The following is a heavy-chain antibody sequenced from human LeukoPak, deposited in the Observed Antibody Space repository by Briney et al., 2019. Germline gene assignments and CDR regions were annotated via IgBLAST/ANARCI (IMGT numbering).Heavy chain of an antibody. CDR2: INSDGSRT. D-gene: IGHD2-21*02. J-gene: IGHJ4*02. CDR1: GFTFSSYW. CDR3: TRDLDFCGGDCY. V-gene: IGHV3-74*01. Sequence: GGSLRLSCAASGFTFSSYWMHWVRQAPGKGLVWVSRINSDGSRTSYADSVKGRFTISRDNAKNTLYPQMNSLRAEDTAVYYCTRDLDFCGGDCYWGQGTLVTVSS.